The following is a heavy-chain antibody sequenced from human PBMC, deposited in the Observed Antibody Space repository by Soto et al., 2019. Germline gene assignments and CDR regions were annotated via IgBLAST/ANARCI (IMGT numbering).Heavy chain of an antibody. CDR1: GFTLSMSA. Sequence: EVQLMESGGGLVQPGGSLRLSCASSGFTLSMSAVNWVRQAPGKGLEWVSYISDGGDRTYYADSVKGRFTISRDRSKNTVSLQMDSRRAEDTAVYYCAKDRGIIVKAGDAFDVWGQGTKVTVSS. CDR2: ISDGGDRT. J-gene: IGHJ3*01. CDR3: AKDRGIIVKAGDAFDV. D-gene: IGHD3-16*02. V-gene: IGHV3-23*01.